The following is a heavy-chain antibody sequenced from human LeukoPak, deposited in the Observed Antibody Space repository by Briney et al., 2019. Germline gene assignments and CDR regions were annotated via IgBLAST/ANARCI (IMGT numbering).Heavy chain of an antibody. CDR1: KFTFNTYA. V-gene: IGHV3-30*04. CDR3: SSDGGKNFDY. J-gene: IGHJ4*02. CDR2: ISYDGSNT. Sequence: GRSLRLSCAASKFTFNTYAMHWVRQAPGKGLEWVSLISYDGSNTYYADSVRGRFTISRDNSKNTLFLQMNSLRGDDTAVYYCSSDGGKNFDYWGQGILVTVSS. D-gene: IGHD4-23*01.